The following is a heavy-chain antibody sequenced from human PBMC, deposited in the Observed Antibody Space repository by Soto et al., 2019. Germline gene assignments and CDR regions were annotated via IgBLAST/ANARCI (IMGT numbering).Heavy chain of an antibody. Sequence: PSYTLSLTCAVSGDCISSGGYSWSWIRQPPGKGLEWIGYIYHSGSTYYNPSLKSRVTISVDRSKNQFSLKLSSVTAADTAVYYCARVPGPWGQGTLVTVSS. V-gene: IGHV4-30-2*01. J-gene: IGHJ5*02. CDR2: IYHSGST. CDR1: GDCISSGGYS. CDR3: ARVPGP.